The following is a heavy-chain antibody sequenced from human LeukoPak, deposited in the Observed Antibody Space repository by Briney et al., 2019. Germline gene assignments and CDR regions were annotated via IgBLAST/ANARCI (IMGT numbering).Heavy chain of an antibody. Sequence: ASVKVSCKASGGTFISYAISWVRQAPGQGLEWMGIINPSGGSTSYAQKFQGRVTMTRDTSTSTVYMELSSLRSEDTAVYYCARTVTGGRYCSGGSCYSGAFDIWGQGTMVTVSS. CDR2: INPSGGST. CDR3: ARTVTGGRYCSGGSCYSGAFDI. J-gene: IGHJ3*02. V-gene: IGHV1-46*01. D-gene: IGHD2-15*01. CDR1: GGTFISYA.